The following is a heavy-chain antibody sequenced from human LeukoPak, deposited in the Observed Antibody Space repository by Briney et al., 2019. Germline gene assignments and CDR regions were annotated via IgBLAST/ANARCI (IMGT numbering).Heavy chain of an antibody. J-gene: IGHJ4*02. V-gene: IGHV3-66*01. Sequence: GGSLRLSCAASGFTVSSNYINWVRQAPGKGLEWVSLIYGSTSADYADSVKGRFTISRDTSMNTVYLQMSSLRAEDTAVYYCARLNFGDDYWGQGTLVTVSS. CDR3: ARLNFGDDY. CDR1: GFTVSSNY. CDR2: IYGSTSA. D-gene: IGHD4-17*01.